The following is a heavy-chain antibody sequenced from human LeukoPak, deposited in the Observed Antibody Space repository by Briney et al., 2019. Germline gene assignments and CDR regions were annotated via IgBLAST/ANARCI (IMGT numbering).Heavy chain of an antibody. D-gene: IGHD1-26*01. J-gene: IGHJ3*02. V-gene: IGHV3-48*03. CDR1: GFSFSSYE. CDR3: AKEGSYDALDI. Sequence: TGGSLRLSCAASGFSFSSYEMNWVRLAPGKGLEWVSHISSSATNIYYADSVKGRFTISRDNAKNSLYLQTHSLRAEDTAVYYCAKEGSYDALDIWGQGTMVTVSS. CDR2: ISSSATNI.